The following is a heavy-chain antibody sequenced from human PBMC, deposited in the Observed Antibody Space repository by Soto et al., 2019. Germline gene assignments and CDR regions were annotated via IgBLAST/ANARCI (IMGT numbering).Heavy chain of an antibody. Sequence: GGSLRLSCAASGFTFSSYAMSWVRQAPGKGLEWVSAISGSGGSTYYAGSVKGRFTISRDNSKNTLYLQMNSLRAEDTAVYYCEKDPLDSSGYFSWFDPWGQGTMVTVSS. CDR1: GFTFSSYA. CDR3: EKDPLDSSGYFSWFDP. CDR2: ISGSGGST. J-gene: IGHJ5*02. D-gene: IGHD6-19*01. V-gene: IGHV3-23*01.